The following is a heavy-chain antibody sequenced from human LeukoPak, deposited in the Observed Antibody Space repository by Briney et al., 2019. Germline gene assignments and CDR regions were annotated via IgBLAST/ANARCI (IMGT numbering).Heavy chain of an antibody. D-gene: IGHD1-26*01. J-gene: IGHJ4*02. CDR1: GFTFSSYT. Sequence: PGGSLRLSCAASGFTFSSYTMHWVRQAPGKGLEWVAFISYHGSNIYYADSVKGRFTISRDNAKNSLYLQMNSLRAEDTAVYYCAKGRGSGSYGYFDYWGQGTLVTVSS. CDR3: AKGRGSGSYGYFDY. V-gene: IGHV3-30*04. CDR2: ISYHGSNI.